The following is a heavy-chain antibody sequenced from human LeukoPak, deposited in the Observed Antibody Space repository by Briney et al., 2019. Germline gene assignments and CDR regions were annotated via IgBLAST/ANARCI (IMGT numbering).Heavy chain of an antibody. J-gene: IGHJ5*02. Sequence: KVGESLKISCKGSGYSFTSYWISWVRQMPGKGLEWMGRIDPSDSYTNYSPSFQGHVTISADKSISTAYLQWSSLKASDTAMYYCARLYYYGSGSYYSTWFDPWGQGTLVTVSS. D-gene: IGHD3-10*01. V-gene: IGHV5-10-1*01. CDR3: ARLYYYGSGSYYSTWFDP. CDR2: IDPSDSYT. CDR1: GYSFTSYW.